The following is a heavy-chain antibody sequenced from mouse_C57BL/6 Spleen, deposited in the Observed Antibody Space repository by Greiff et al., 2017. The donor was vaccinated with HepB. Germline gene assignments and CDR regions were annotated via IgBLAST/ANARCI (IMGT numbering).Heavy chain of an antibody. D-gene: IGHD1-1*01. V-gene: IGHV1-82*01. CDR1: GYAFSSSW. CDR2: IYPGDGDT. Sequence: QVQLQQSGPELVKPGASVKISCKASGYAFSSSWMNWVKQRPGKGLEWIGRIYPGDGDTNYNGKFKGKATLTADKSSSTAYMQLSSLTSEDSAVYFCARCNYYGSPHWYFDVWGTGTTVTVSS. CDR3: ARCNYYGSPHWYFDV. J-gene: IGHJ1*03.